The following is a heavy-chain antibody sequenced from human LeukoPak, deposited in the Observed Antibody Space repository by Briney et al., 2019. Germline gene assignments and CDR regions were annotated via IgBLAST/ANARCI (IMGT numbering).Heavy chain of an antibody. CDR1: GYTFADYY. D-gene: IGHD3-3*01. J-gene: IGHJ4*02. Sequence: GASVKISCKASGYTFADYYMHWVQQAPGKGLEWMGRIGAYNGNTNYAQKFQGRVTMTTDTSTSTAYMELRSLRSDNTAVYYCTRDPGRSMEWLLFDFWGQGTLVTVSS. V-gene: IGHV1-18*04. CDR2: IGAYNGNT. CDR3: TRDPGRSMEWLLFDF.